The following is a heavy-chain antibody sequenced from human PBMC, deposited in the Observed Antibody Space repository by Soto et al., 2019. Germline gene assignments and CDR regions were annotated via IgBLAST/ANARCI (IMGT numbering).Heavy chain of an antibody. CDR3: AKSSSWSLYYFDY. D-gene: IGHD6-13*01. V-gene: IGHV3-23*01. CDR1: GFTFSSYA. Sequence: PGGSLRLSCAASGFTFSSYAMNWVRQAPGKGLEWVSVISGSGGSTYYADSVKGRFTISRDNAKNSLYLQMNSLRAEDTALYYCAKSSSWSLYYFDYWGQGTLVTVSS. CDR2: ISGSGGST. J-gene: IGHJ4*02.